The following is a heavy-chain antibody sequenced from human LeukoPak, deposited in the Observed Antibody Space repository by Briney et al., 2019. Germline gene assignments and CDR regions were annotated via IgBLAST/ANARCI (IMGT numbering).Heavy chain of an antibody. CDR1: GFTFDDYG. CDR3: ARSEVGADYSFDI. CDR2: INWNGGRT. Sequence: GGSLRLSCAASGFTFDDYGMNWFRQAPGKGLEWVASINWNGGRTSYADSVKGRFTISRDNAKSSLHLQMYSLRADDTALYYCARSEVGADYSFDIWGQGTMVIVSS. V-gene: IGHV3-20*04. J-gene: IGHJ3*02. D-gene: IGHD1-26*01.